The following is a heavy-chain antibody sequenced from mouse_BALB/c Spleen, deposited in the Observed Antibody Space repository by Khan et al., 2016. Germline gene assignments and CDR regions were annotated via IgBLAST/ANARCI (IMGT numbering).Heavy chain of an antibody. CDR1: GYTFTDYS. J-gene: IGHJ3*01. V-gene: IGHV9-2-1*01. CDR2: INTETGEP. CDR3: ARRNYVTSAWFAY. Sequence: QIQLVQSGPELKKPGETVKISCKASGYTFTDYSMHWVKQAPGKGLKWVGWINTETGEPTYADDFKGRFAFSLETSASTAYLQINNLKNEDTATYFCARRNYVTSAWFAYWGQGTLGTVAA. D-gene: IGHD1-1*01.